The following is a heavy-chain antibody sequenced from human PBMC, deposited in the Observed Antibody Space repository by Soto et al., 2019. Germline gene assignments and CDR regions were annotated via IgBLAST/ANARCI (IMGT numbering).Heavy chain of an antibody. CDR2: ISGSGGST. V-gene: IGHV3-23*01. J-gene: IGHJ5*02. D-gene: IGHD2-2*01. Sequence: GSLRLSCAASGFTFSSYAMSWVRQAPGKGLEWVSAISGSGGSTYYADSVKGRFTISRDNSKNTLYLQMNSLRAEDTAVYYCAKPKGYCSSTSCSQNWFDPWGQGTLVTVSS. CDR1: GFTFSSYA. CDR3: AKPKGYCSSTSCSQNWFDP.